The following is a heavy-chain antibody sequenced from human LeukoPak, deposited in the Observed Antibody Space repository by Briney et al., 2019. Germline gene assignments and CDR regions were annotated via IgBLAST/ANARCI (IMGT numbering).Heavy chain of an antibody. CDR1: GYTFTSYY. CDR3: ARGSEEMATYDY. D-gene: IGHD5-24*01. Sequence: ASVKVSCKASGYTFTSYYMHWVRQAPGQGLEWMGIINSSGGSTSYAQKFQGRVTMTRDTSTSTVYMELSSLRSEDAAVYYCARGSEEMATYDYWGQGTLVTVSS. V-gene: IGHV1-46*01. CDR2: INSSGGST. J-gene: IGHJ4*02.